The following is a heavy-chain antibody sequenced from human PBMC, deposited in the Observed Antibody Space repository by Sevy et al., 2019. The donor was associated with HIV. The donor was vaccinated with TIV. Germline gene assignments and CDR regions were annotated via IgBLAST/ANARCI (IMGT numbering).Heavy chain of an antibody. D-gene: IGHD3-10*01. J-gene: IGHJ6*02. V-gene: IGHV3-30*18. CDR2: ISYDGSNK. Sequence: GGSLRLSCAASGFTFSSYGMHWVRQAPGKGLEWVAVISYDGSNKYYADSVKGRFTISRDNSKNTLYLQMNSLRAEDTAVYYSAKDYPDVLLWFRELSWGMDVWGQGTTVTVSS. CDR1: GFTFSSYG. CDR3: AKDYPDVLLWFRELSWGMDV.